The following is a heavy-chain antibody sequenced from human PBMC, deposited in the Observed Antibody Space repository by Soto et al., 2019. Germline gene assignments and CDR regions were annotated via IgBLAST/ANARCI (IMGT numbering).Heavy chain of an antibody. J-gene: IGHJ6*02. CDR1: GFTFSSYD. D-gene: IGHD6-13*01. V-gene: IGHV3-13*01. CDR2: IGTAGDT. CDR3: ARAFGSSWYVGFDYYYYGMDV. Sequence: GGSLRLSCAASGFTFSSYDMHWVRQATGKGLEWVSAIGTAGDTYYPGSVKGRFTISRENAKNSLYLQMNSLRAEDTAVYYCARAFGSSWYVGFDYYYYGMDVWGQGTTVTVSS.